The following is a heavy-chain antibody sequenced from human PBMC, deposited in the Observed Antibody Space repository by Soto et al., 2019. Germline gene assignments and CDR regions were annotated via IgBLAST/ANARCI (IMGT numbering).Heavy chain of an antibody. CDR1: GGTFSSYA. D-gene: IGHD3-10*01. CDR2: IIPIFGTA. CDR3: AKNVDIRRRLLPRGKQEGPSYNCFDP. V-gene: IGHV1-69*13. Sequence: SVKVSCKASGGTFSSYAISWVRQAPGQGLEWMGGIIPIFGTANYAQKFQGRVTITADESTSTAYMEMSSLRSEDTAVYYCAKNVDIRRRLLPRGKQEGPSYNCFDPWGKGTLSPSPQ. J-gene: IGHJ5*02.